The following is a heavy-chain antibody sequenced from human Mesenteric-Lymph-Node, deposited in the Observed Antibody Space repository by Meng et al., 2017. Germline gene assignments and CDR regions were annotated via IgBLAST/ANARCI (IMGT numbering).Heavy chain of an antibody. J-gene: IGHJ4*02. CDR1: GGSIRGYY. V-gene: IGHV4-59*01. Sequence: GSLRLSCTVSGGSIRGYYWSWIRQPPGKGLEWIGYINYSGNINYNPSLKSRITISVDTSQNQFSLKMSSVTAADTAVYYCARAGGSGGDYWGQGTRVTVSS. CDR3: ARAGGSGGDY. D-gene: IGHD3-10*01. CDR2: INYSGNI.